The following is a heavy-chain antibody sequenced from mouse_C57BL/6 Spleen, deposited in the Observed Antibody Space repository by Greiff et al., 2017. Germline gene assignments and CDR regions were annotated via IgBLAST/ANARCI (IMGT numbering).Heavy chain of an antibody. CDR2: IYPGSGSN. J-gene: IGHJ1*03. V-gene: IGHV1-55*01. CDR3: ARWEGWYFDV. CDR1: GYTFTSYW. Sequence: VQLQQPGAELVKPGASVKMSCKASGYTFTSYWITWVKQRPGQGLEWIGDIYPGSGSNNYNDKFKSKAKLTVDTSSSTAYMQLSSLTSEDSAGYYCARWEGWYFDVWGKGTTVTVSS. D-gene: IGHD4-1*01.